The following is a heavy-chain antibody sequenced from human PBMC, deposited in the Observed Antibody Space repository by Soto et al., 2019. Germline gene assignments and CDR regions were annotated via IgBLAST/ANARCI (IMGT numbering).Heavy chain of an antibody. V-gene: IGHV4-59*01. D-gene: IGHD5-12*01. CDR2: IYYSEST. CDR3: ARDQRIDGYDP. CDR1: GGSISSDY. Sequence: PSETLSLTCTVSGGSISSDYWCWIRQPPGKGLEWIGYIYYSESTNYNPSLKSRVTISVDRSKNQFSLKLSSVTAADTAVYYCARDQRIDGYDPWGQGTLVTVSS. J-gene: IGHJ5*02.